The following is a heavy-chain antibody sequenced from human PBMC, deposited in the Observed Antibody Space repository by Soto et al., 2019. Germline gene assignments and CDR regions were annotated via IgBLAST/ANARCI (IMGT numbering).Heavy chain of an antibody. CDR2: ISSSSSYI. V-gene: IGHV3-21*01. J-gene: IGHJ4*02. CDR1: GFTFSSYS. Sequence: GGSLRLSCAASGFTFSSYSMNWVRQAPGKGLEWVSSISSSSSYIYYADSVKGRFTISRDNAKNSLYLQMNSLRAEDTAVYYCARHDDYGDYVDYWGQGTLVTVSS. CDR3: ARHDDYGDYVDY. D-gene: IGHD4-17*01.